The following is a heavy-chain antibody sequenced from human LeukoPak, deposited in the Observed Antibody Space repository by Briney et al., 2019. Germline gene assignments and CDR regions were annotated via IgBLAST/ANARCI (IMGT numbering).Heavy chain of an antibody. CDR1: GFNFSDYP. CDR2: ISASGTSI. Sequence: GGSLRLSCTTSGFNFSDYPMNWVRQPPGKGLEWVSFISASGTSIYYADSVRGRFTISRDNAKNSLYLQMNSLRAEDTAVYYCARDGTWGPGTLVTVSS. D-gene: IGHD1-26*01. J-gene: IGHJ5*02. V-gene: IGHV3-21*01. CDR3: ARDGT.